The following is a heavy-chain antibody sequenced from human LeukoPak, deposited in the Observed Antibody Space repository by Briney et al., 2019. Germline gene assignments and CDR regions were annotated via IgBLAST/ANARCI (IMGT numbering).Heavy chain of an antibody. D-gene: IGHD4-17*01. Sequence: GASVKVSCKASGYTFTSYGISWVRQAPGQGLEWMGWISAYNGNTNYAQKLQGRVTMTTDTSTSTAYMELRSLRSDDAAVYYCARGPEYDYGDFPIDYWGQGTLVTVSS. V-gene: IGHV1-18*01. CDR1: GYTFTSYG. CDR3: ARGPEYDYGDFPIDY. CDR2: ISAYNGNT. J-gene: IGHJ4*02.